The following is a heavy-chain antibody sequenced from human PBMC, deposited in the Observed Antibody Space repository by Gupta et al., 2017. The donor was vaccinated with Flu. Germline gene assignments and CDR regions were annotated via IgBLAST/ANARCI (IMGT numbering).Heavy chain of an antibody. V-gene: IGHV4-34*01. CDR1: GGSFSGYY. Sequence: QVQLQQWGAGLLKPSETLSLTCAVYGGSFSGYYWSWLRQPPGKGLEWIGEINHSGSTNYNPSLKSRVTISVDTSKNQFSLKLSSVTAADTAVYYCARGTDDYGDYVLRFDPWGQGTLVTVSS. D-gene: IGHD4-17*01. J-gene: IGHJ5*02. CDR3: ARGTDDYGDYVLRFDP. CDR2: INHSGST.